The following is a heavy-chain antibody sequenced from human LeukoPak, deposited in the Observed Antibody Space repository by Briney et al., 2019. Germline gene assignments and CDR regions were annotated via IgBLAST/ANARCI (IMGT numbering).Heavy chain of an antibody. CDR1: GFTFSTYA. CDR3: ARGDSESYLYGSFEY. Sequence: GGSLRLSCAASGFTFSTYAMHWVRQAPGKGLEWVAVISYDGSNKYYADSVKGRFTISRDNSKNTLYLQMNSLRADDTAVFYCARGDSESYLYGSFEYWGQGTLVTVSS. CDR2: ISYDGSNK. V-gene: IGHV3-30-3*01. J-gene: IGHJ4*02. D-gene: IGHD1-26*01.